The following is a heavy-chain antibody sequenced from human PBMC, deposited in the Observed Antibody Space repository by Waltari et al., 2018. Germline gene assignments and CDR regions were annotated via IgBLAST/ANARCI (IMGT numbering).Heavy chain of an antibody. J-gene: IGHJ4*02. CDR1: GFIFSSYE. V-gene: IGHV3-48*03. CDR2: ISNSGSTI. Sequence: EVQLVESGGGLVPPGGSLRLSCAASGFIFSSYEMNWVRQAPGKGLEWNSYISNSGSTIYYADSVKGRFTISRDNAKNSLYLQMNSLRGEDTAVYYCARDAGTGTMVWGQGTRVTVSS. CDR3: ARDAGTGTMV. D-gene: IGHD1-7*01.